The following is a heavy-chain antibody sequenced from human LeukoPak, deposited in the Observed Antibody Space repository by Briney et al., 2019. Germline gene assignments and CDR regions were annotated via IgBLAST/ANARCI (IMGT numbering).Heavy chain of an antibody. V-gene: IGHV3-23*01. CDR3: AKLRYGSLDV. CDR1: GFTFSSYA. Sequence: PGGSLRLSCAASGFTFSSYAMSWVRQAPGKGLEWVSSISGSGGGTYYADSLEGRFTISRDNSKNTLHLQMNSLRAEDTAVYYCAKLRYGSLDVWGQGTTVTVSS. J-gene: IGHJ6*02. D-gene: IGHD3-10*01. CDR2: ISGSGGGT.